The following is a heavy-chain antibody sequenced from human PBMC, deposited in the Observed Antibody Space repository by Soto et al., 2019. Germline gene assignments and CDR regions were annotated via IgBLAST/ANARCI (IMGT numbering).Heavy chain of an antibody. D-gene: IGHD3-3*01. Sequence: SETLSLTCAVYGESFSGYYWSWIRQPPGKGLEWIGEINHSGSTNYNPSLKSRVTISVDTSKNQFSLKLSSVAAADTAVYYCARGVGYYDFWSGYYTPDAFDIWGQGTMVTVSS. V-gene: IGHV4-34*01. CDR2: INHSGST. CDR1: GESFSGYY. J-gene: IGHJ3*02. CDR3: ARGVGYYDFWSGYYTPDAFDI.